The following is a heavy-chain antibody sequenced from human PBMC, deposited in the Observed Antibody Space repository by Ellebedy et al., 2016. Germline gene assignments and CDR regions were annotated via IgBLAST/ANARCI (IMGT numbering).Heavy chain of an antibody. CDR3: AGYGLSGTFDL. CDR2: IRNDESEK. Sequence: GGSLRLSCVASGFTFSNYWMAWVRQAPGKGLEWVANIRNDESEKYFVDSVKGRFTISRDNAKNSVYLQMSSLRAEDMGVYYCAGYGLSGTFDLWGQGTPVTVSS. D-gene: IGHD3-10*01. CDR1: GFTFSNYW. V-gene: IGHV3-7*03. J-gene: IGHJ4*02.